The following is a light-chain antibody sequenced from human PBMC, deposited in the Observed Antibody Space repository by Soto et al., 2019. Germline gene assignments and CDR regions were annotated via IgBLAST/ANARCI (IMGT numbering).Light chain of an antibody. J-gene: IGLJ2*01. CDR3: CSYVGLSTQ. CDR1: SSDVGSYNL. V-gene: IGLV2-23*01. CDR2: EGS. Sequence: QSALTQPASVSGSPGQSVTISCTGSSSDVGSYNLVSWYQQHPGKAPKLMIYEGSKRPSGVSNRFSGSKSGNTASLTISGLQAEDEADYYCCSYVGLSTQFGGGTQLTVL.